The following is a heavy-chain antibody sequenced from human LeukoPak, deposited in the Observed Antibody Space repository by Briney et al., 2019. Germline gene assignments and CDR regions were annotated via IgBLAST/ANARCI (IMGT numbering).Heavy chain of an antibody. CDR3: ARSGVVPAAGYYYYYMDV. V-gene: IGHV4-34*01. D-gene: IGHD2-2*01. J-gene: IGHJ6*03. CDR1: GGSFSGHY. Sequence: SETLSLTCAVYGGSFSGHYWSWIRQPPGKGLEWIGEINHSGSTNYNPSLKSRVTISVDTSKNQFSLKLSSVTAADTAVYYCARSGVVPAAGYYYYYMDVWGKGTTVTISS. CDR2: INHSGST.